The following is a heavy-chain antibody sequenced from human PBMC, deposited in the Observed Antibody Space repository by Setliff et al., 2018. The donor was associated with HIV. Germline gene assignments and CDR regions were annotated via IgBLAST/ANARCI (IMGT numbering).Heavy chain of an antibody. CDR3: ARRGYSGFEGAWFDD. CDR1: KYSFDNCW. V-gene: IGHV5-51*01. Sequence: LRISCKGSKYSFDNCWIGWVRQMPGKGLQYIGIIYPSDSDTRYSPSLQRQATLSADKSTSTVYLELTNLKASDSGVYYCARRGYSGFEGAWFDDWGQGTLVTVSS. J-gene: IGHJ4*02. CDR2: IYPSDSDT. D-gene: IGHD5-12*01.